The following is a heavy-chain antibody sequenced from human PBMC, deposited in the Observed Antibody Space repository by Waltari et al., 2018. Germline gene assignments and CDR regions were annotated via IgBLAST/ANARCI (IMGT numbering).Heavy chain of an antibody. J-gene: IGHJ5*02. Sequence: QVQLQESGPGLVKPSETLSLTCTVSGGSISSHYWIWIRQPPGKGLEWIGYIYYSGSTSYNTARKSRVTRAVDTAKNQFARTLSSVTAADTALYYCARDLGRMVPLVAFDPWGQGTLVTVSA. CDR2: IYYSGST. CDR1: GGSISSHY. V-gene: IGHV4-59*11. CDR3: ARDLGRMVPLVAFDP. D-gene: IGHD2-8*01.